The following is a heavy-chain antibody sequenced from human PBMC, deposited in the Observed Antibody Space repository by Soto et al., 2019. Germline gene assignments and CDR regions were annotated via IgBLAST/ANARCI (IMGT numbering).Heavy chain of an antibody. Sequence: PSETLSLTCTVSGGSISSSSYYWGWIRQPPGKGLEWVSAISGSGGSTYYADSVKGRFTISRDNSKNTLYLQMNSLRAEDTAVYYCAKDTNYDSSGYYYGPSVYYYYGMDVWGQGTTVTVSS. CDR3: AKDTNYDSSGYYYGPSVYYYYGMDV. J-gene: IGHJ6*02. CDR1: GGSISSSSYY. V-gene: IGHV3-23*01. D-gene: IGHD3-22*01. CDR2: ISGSGGST.